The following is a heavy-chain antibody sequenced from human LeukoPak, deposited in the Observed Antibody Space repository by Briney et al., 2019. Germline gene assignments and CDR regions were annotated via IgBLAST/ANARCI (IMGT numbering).Heavy chain of an antibody. D-gene: IGHD3-3*01. CDR1: GFTFSSYW. J-gene: IGHJ4*02. Sequence: QPGGSLRLSCAASGFTFSSYWMHWVRQAPGKGLVWVSRNGTTTNYADSVKGRFTISRDNAKNTLYLQMNSLRAEGTAVYYCGRDLMSGYWGQGTLVTVSS. CDR2: NGTTT. CDR3: GRDLMSGY. V-gene: IGHV3-74*01.